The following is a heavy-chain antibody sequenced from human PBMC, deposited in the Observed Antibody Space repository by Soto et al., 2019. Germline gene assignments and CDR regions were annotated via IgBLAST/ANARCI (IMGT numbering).Heavy chain of an antibody. CDR3: ATESPMDYDILTGPYAFDI. CDR1: GYTLTELS. V-gene: IGHV1-24*01. CDR2: FDPEDGET. Sequence: GASVKVSCKVSGYTLTELSMHWVRQAPGKGLEWMGGFDPEDGETIYAQEFQGRVTMTEDTSTDTAYMELSSLRSEDTAVYYCATESPMDYDILTGPYAFDIWGQVTMVTVSS. J-gene: IGHJ3*02. D-gene: IGHD3-9*01.